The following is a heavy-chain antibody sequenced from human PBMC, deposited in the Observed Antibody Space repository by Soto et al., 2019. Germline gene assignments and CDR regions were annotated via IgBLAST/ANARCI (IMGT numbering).Heavy chain of an antibody. J-gene: IGHJ4*02. Sequence: EVQLVESGGGLVQPGRSLRLSCAASGFTFDDYAMHWVRQAPGKGLEWVSGISWDSGSVGYADSVKGRFTISRDNAKNSLYLQMTSLRDEDTALYYCAKDTGQWLVPLFDYWGQGTVVTVSS. CDR3: AKDTGQWLVPLFDY. CDR1: GFTFDDYA. D-gene: IGHD6-19*01. CDR2: ISWDSGSV. V-gene: IGHV3-9*01.